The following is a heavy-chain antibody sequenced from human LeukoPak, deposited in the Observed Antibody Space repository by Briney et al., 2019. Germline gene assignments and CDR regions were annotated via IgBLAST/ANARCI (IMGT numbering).Heavy chain of an antibody. V-gene: IGHV1-2*02. CDR1: GYTFSAYY. Sequence: ASVKVSCKASGYTFSAYYIHWLRQAPGQGLEWMGWINPKTGGTSSAQRFLGRVTLTRDTSMTTVYMELSGLRYDDTAVYYCARALKTSDTCFRFDPWGQGTQVTVSS. J-gene: IGHJ5*02. D-gene: IGHD1-26*01. CDR2: INPKTGGT. CDR3: ARALKTSDTCFRFDP.